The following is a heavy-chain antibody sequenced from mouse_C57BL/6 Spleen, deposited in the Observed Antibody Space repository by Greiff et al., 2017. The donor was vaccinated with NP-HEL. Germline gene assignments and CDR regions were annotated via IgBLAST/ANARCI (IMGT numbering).Heavy chain of an antibody. D-gene: IGHD1-1*01. J-gene: IGHJ3*01. V-gene: IGHV14-2*01. CDR2: IDPEDGET. CDR3: AYYYGSSPFAY. CDR1: GFNIKDYY. Sequence: EVQRVESGAELVKPGASVKLSCTASGFNIKDYYMHWVKQRTEQGLEWIGRIDPEDGETKYAPKFQGKATITADTSSNTAYLQLSSLTSEDTAVYYCAYYYGSSPFAYWGQGTLVTVSA.